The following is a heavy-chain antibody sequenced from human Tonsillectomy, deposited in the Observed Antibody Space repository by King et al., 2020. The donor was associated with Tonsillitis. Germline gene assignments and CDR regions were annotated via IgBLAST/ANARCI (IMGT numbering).Heavy chain of an antibody. J-gene: IGHJ4*02. CDR1: GFTFSGSA. V-gene: IGHV3-73*02. Sequence: VQLVESGGGLVQPGGSLKLPCTASGFTFSGSAMHWFRQASGRGREWVGRIRSKVNSYATEYAASVDGRFTVSRDDSNNMAYLQMNSLKTEDTAVYYCTSLGDDTVTTFNYWGQGTLVTVSS. D-gene: IGHD4-11*01. CDR2: IRSKVNSYAT. CDR3: TSLGDDTVTTFNY.